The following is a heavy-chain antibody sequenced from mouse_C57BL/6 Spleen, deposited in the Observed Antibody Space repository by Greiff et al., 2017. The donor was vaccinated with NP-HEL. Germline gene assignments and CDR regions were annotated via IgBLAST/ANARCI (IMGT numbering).Heavy chain of an antibody. V-gene: IGHV5-6*01. CDR1: GFTFSSYG. CDR3: ARVTAQAKGASYFDY. J-gene: IGHJ2*01. CDR2: ISSGGSYT. D-gene: IGHD3-2*02. Sequence: EVKLVESGGDLVKPGGSLKLSCAASGFTFSSYGMSWVRQTPDKRLEWVATISSGGSYTYYPDSVKGRFTISRDNAKNTLYLQMSSLKSEDTAMYYCARVTAQAKGASYFDYWGQGTTLTVSS.